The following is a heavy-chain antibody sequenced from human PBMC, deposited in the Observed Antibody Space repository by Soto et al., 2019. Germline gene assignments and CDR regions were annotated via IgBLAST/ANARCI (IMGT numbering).Heavy chain of an antibody. CDR2: ISYDGSNK. D-gene: IGHD3-9*01. Sequence: QVQLVESGGGVVQPGRSLRLSCAASGFTFSSYAMHWVRQAPGKGLEWVAVISYDGSNKYYADSVKGRFTISRDNSKNTLYLQMNSLRAEDTAVYYCARGDYDMLTGMDYCGQGTLVTVSS. J-gene: IGHJ4*02. CDR1: GFTFSSYA. V-gene: IGHV3-30-3*01. CDR3: ARGDYDMLTGMDY.